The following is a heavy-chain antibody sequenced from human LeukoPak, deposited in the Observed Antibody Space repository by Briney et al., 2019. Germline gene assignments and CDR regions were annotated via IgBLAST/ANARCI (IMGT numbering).Heavy chain of an antibody. Sequence: GGSLRLSCAASGFTFSSYAMHWVRQAPGKGLEWVAVISYNGSNKYYADSVKGRFTISRDNSKNTLYLQMNSLGAEDTAVYYCARDDSGSYTHNFNYWGQGTLVTVSS. V-gene: IGHV3-30-3*01. J-gene: IGHJ4*02. CDR3: ARDDSGSYTHNFNY. CDR2: ISYNGSNK. CDR1: GFTFSSYA. D-gene: IGHD3-10*01.